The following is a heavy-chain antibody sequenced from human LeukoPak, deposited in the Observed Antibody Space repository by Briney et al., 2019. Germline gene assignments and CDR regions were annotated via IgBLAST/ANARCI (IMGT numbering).Heavy chain of an antibody. J-gene: IGHJ6*02. CDR1: GYTFTSYG. Sequence: ASVKVSCKASGYTFTSYGISWVRQAPGQGLEWMGWISAYNGNTNYARKLQGRVTMTTDTSTSTAYMELRSLRSDDTAVYYCARVARFGELLSDYYYYGMDVWGQGTTVTVSS. CDR3: ARVARFGELLSDYYYYGMDV. D-gene: IGHD3-10*01. CDR2: ISAYNGNT. V-gene: IGHV1-18*01.